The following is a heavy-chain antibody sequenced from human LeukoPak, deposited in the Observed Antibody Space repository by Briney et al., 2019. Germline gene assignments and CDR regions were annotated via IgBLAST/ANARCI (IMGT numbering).Heavy chain of an antibody. CDR1: GFTFSSYA. CDR2: ISGSGGST. J-gene: IGHJ4*02. CDR3: AKDTVGATGEIYFDY. Sequence: GGSLRLSCAASGFTFSSYAMSWVRQAPGKGLEWVSAISGSGGSTYYADSVKGRFTISGDNSKNTLFLQMNSLRAKDTAVYYCAKDTVGATGEIYFDYWGQGTLVTVSS. D-gene: IGHD1-26*01. V-gene: IGHV3-23*01.